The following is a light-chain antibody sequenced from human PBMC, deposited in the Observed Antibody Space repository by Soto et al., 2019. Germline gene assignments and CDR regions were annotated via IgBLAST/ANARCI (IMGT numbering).Light chain of an antibody. CDR3: QQYGSSPALT. Sequence: EIVLTQSPGTLSLSPGERATLSCRASQSVSSSYLAWYQQKPGQAPRLLIYGASSSATGIPDRFSGSGSGTDFTLTISRLEPEDFAEYYCQQYGSSPALTFGGGTKVEI. CDR2: GAS. J-gene: IGKJ4*01. CDR1: QSVSSSY. V-gene: IGKV3-20*01.